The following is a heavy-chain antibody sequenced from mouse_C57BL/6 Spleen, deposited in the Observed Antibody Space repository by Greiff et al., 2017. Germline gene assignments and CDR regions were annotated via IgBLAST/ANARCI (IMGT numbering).Heavy chain of an antibody. Sequence: QVQLQQSGAELVKPGASVKISCKASGYAFSSYWMNWVKQRPGQGLEWIGQIHPGDGDTNYNGKFKGKATLTADKSSSTAYMQLSSLTSEDSAVYFCARRGLAHWYFDVWGTGTTVTVSS. CDR3: ARRGLAHWYFDV. CDR2: IHPGDGDT. CDR1: GYAFSSYW. V-gene: IGHV1-80*01. J-gene: IGHJ1*03. D-gene: IGHD3-3*01.